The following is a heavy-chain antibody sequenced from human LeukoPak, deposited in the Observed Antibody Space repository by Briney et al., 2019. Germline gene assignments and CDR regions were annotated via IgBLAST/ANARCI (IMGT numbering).Heavy chain of an antibody. D-gene: IGHD4-17*01. CDR2: IIPIFGTA. Sequence: ASVKVSCKASGGTFSSYAISWVRQAPGQGLEWMGGIIPIFGTANYAQKFQGRVTITADKSTSTAYMELSSLRSEDTAVYYCASVVDSYGDYDKGEGGFDPWGQGTLVTVSS. V-gene: IGHV1-69*06. CDR1: GGTFSSYA. CDR3: ASVVDSYGDYDKGEGGFDP. J-gene: IGHJ5*02.